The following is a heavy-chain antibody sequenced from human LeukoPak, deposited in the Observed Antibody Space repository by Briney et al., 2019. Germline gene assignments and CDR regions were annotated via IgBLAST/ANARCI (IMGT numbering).Heavy chain of an antibody. CDR2: IYSGGST. CDR3: ATIGVDYVSFDN. J-gene: IGHJ4*02. V-gene: IGHV3-53*04. Sequence: GGSLRLSCAASEFTVSSNYMSWVRQAQGKGLEWVSVIYSGGSTYYADSVKGRFTISRHNSKNTLYLQMNSLRGEDTAVYYCATIGVDYVSFDNWGQGTLVTVTS. CDR1: EFTVSSNY. D-gene: IGHD4-17*01.